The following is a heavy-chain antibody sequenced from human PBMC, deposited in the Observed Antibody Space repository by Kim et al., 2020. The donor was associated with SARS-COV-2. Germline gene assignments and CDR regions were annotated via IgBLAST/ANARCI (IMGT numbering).Heavy chain of an antibody. J-gene: IGHJ3*02. CDR3: ARVVTEAFDI. D-gene: IGHD1-26*01. Sequence: STYHADSVKGRFTIARDNCKHTLYIQMNSVRAEDTAVYYCARVVTEAFDIWGQGKMVTVSS. V-gene: IGHV3-66*01. CDR2: ST.